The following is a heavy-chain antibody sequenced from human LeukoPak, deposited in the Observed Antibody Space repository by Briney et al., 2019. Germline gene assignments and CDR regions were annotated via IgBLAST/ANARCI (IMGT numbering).Heavy chain of an antibody. D-gene: IGHD3-22*01. CDR3: AGDRRYDSSGYFQH. CDR2: ISGSGGNT. Sequence: PGGSLRLSCAASGFTFSIYAMSWVRQAPGKGLEWVSAISGSGGNTYYADSVKGRFTISRDNSKTMLYLQMNSLRAEDTAVYYCAGDRRYDSSGYFQHWGQGTLVTVSS. V-gene: IGHV3-23*01. CDR1: GFTFSIYA. J-gene: IGHJ1*01.